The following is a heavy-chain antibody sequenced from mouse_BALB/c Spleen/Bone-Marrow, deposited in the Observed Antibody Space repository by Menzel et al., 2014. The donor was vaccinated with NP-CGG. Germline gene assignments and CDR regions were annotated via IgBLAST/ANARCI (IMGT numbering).Heavy chain of an antibody. J-gene: IGHJ2*01. CDR2: IYPGNSDT. V-gene: IGHV1-5*01. D-gene: IGHD2-1*01. CDR1: GYSFTSYW. Sequence: VQLQQSGTVLARPGASVKMSCKASGYSFTSYWMHWVKQRPGQGLEWIGAIYPGNSDTSYNQKFKGKAKLTAVTSATTAYMEPSSLTNEDSAVYFCTRKVYYGNPLDYWGQGTTLTVSS. CDR3: TRKVYYGNPLDY.